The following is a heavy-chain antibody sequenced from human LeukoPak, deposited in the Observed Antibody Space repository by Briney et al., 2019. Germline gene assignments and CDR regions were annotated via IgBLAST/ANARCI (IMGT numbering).Heavy chain of an antibody. V-gene: IGHV3-33*01. Sequence: GGSLRPSCAASGFIFSSYGMHWVRQAPGKGLEWVAVIYYDGSNKYYADSVRGRFTISRDNSKNTLFLQMSSLRAEDTAVYYCARVTFYSSGVYGLDVWGQGTTVTVSS. CDR2: IYYDGSNK. J-gene: IGHJ6*02. CDR1: GFIFSSYG. D-gene: IGHD3-22*01. CDR3: ARVTFYSSGVYGLDV.